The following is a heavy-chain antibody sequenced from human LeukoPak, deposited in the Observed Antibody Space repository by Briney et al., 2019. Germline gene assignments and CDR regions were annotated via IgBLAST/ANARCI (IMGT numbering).Heavy chain of an antibody. D-gene: IGHD3-22*01. Sequence: GASVKVSCKAPGYSFNEYYEHWVRQAPGQGLGWMGWIVPITGDTRYAPRFQGGVTLSSDTSTSTAYLELSSLRSDDTAVFYCATATRYDSSDARSHYFDLWGRGTLITVSS. CDR2: IVPITGDT. CDR3: ATATRYDSSDARSHYFDL. CDR1: GYSFNEYY. J-gene: IGHJ2*01. V-gene: IGHV1-2*02.